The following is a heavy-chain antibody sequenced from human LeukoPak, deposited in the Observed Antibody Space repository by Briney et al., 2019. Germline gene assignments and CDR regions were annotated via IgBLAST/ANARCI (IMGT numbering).Heavy chain of an antibody. J-gene: IGHJ6*03. CDR3: ARDYYGSGSYYNENHYYYYMDV. CDR1: GFTFSNYW. CDR2: IRQDGNEI. D-gene: IGHD3-10*01. V-gene: IGHV3-7*01. Sequence: GGSLRLSCTASGFTFSNYWMSWVRQIPGKGLEWVANIRQDGNEIYYVDSVKGRFTISRDNAKNSLYLQMNSLRAEDTAVYYCARDYYGSGSYYNENHYYYYMDVWGKGTTVTISS.